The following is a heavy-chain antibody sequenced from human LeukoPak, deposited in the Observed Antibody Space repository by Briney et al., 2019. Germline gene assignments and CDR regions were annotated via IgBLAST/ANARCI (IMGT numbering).Heavy chain of an antibody. V-gene: IGHV4-61*02. CDR2: IYTSGST. D-gene: IGHD6-6*01. Sequence: SETLSLTCTVSGGSISSGSYYWSWIRQPAGKGLEWIGRIYTSGSTNYNPSRKSRVTISVDTSKNQFSLKLSSVTAADTAVYYCARDSSSSGLSDYWGQGTLVTVSS. CDR1: GGSISSGSYY. CDR3: ARDSSSSGLSDY. J-gene: IGHJ4*02.